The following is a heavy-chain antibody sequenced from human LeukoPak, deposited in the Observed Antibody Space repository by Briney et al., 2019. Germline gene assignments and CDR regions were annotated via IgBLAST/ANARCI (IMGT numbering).Heavy chain of an antibody. CDR3: AKDGEWELRAAFDI. CDR2: IRYDGSNK. D-gene: IGHD1-26*01. V-gene: IGHV3-30*02. CDR1: GFTFSSYG. J-gene: IGHJ3*02. Sequence: GGSLRLSCAASGFTFSSYGMHWVRQAPGKGLEWVAFIRYDGSNKYYADSVKGRFTISRDNSKNTLYLQMNSLRAEDTAVYYCAKDGEWELRAAFDIWGQGTMVTASS.